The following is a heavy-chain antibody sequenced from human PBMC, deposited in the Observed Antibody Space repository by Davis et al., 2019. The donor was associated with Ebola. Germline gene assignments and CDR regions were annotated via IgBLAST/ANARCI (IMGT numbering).Heavy chain of an antibody. Sequence: AASVKVSCKASGYTFTGYYMHWVRQAPGQGLEWMGWMNPNSGNTGYAQKFQGRVTMTRNTSISTAYMELSSLRSEDTAVYYCARGGRDYWGQGTLVTVSS. J-gene: IGHJ4*02. D-gene: IGHD1-14*01. CDR1: GYTFTGYY. V-gene: IGHV1-8*02. CDR3: ARGGRDY. CDR2: MNPNSGNT.